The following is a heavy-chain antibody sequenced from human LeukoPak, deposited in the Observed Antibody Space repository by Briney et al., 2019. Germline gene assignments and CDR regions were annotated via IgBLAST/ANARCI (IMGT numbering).Heavy chain of an antibody. CDR1: GYTFTSYG. Sequence: ASVKVSCKASGYTFTSYGISWVRQAPGQGLEWMGWINPSSGGTNYAQNFQGRVTMTRDTSISTAYMELSRLRSDDTAVYYCARAPRYTMGAFDYWGQGTLVTVSS. CDR3: ARAPRYTMGAFDY. V-gene: IGHV1-2*02. CDR2: INPSSGGT. J-gene: IGHJ4*02. D-gene: IGHD2-2*02.